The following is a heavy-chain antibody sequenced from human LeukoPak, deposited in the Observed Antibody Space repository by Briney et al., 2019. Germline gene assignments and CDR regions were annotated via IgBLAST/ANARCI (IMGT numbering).Heavy chain of an antibody. CDR3: ARYLVAAPRGFDY. CDR1: GGTFSSYA. Sequence: SVKVSCKASGGTFSSYAISWVRQAPGQGLEWMGGIIPIFGTANYAQKFQGRVTITTDESTSTAYMELSSLRSEDTAVYYCARYLVAAPRGFDYWGQGTLVTVSS. D-gene: IGHD2-15*01. CDR2: IIPIFGTA. J-gene: IGHJ4*02. V-gene: IGHV1-69*05.